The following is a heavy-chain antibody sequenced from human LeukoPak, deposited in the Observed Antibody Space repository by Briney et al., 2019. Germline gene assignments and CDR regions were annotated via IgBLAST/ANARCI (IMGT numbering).Heavy chain of an antibody. CDR1: GFTFSSYA. CDR2: ISGSGGST. Sequence: PGGSLRLSCAASGFTFSSYAMSWVRQAPGKGLEWVSAISGSGGSTYYADSVKGRFTISRDNSKNTLYLQMNSLRAEDTAVYYCAKLVGYGSSWPPHYFDYWGQGTLVTVSS. J-gene: IGHJ4*02. D-gene: IGHD6-6*01. V-gene: IGHV3-23*01. CDR3: AKLVGYGSSWPPHYFDY.